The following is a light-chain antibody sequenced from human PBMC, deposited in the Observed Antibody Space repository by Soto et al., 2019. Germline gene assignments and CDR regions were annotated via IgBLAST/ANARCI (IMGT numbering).Light chain of an antibody. J-gene: IGLJ1*01. Sequence: SYELPQPPSVSVAPGQTATIPCGGDNIGTRSVHWHQQKPGQAPVLVVYDDSDRPSGIPERFSGSNSGNTATLTIFRVEAGDEADYYCQVWDSSSDHYIFGTGTKVTVL. CDR1: NIGTRS. V-gene: IGLV3-21*02. CDR3: QVWDSSSDHYI. CDR2: DDS.